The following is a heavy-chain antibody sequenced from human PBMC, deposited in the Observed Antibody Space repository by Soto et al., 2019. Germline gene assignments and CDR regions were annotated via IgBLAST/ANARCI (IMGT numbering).Heavy chain of an antibody. D-gene: IGHD6-13*01. CDR1: RESVSVSY. Sequence: PSWTLSITRAVYRESVSVSYWSWIRKPPGKGLEWIGEINHSGSTNYNPSLKSRVTISVDTSKNQFSLKLSSVTAADTAVYYCARGLGYSSRWYRNPKGDYWGQGTLVTVSS. CDR2: INHSGST. J-gene: IGHJ4*02. CDR3: ARGLGYSSRWYRNPKGDY. V-gene: IGHV4-34*01.